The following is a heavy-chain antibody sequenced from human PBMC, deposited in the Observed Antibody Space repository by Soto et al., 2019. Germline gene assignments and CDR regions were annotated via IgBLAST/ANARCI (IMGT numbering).Heavy chain of an antibody. CDR1: GFTVSSNY. Sequence: EVQLVESGGGLVQPGGSLRLSGPASGFTVSSNYMSWVRQAPGKGLEWVSVIYSGGSTYYADSVKGRFTISRDNSKNTLYLQMNSLRAEDTAVYYCARDEVRGHDYGTLDYWGQGTLVPVSP. V-gene: IGHV3-66*01. CDR2: IYSGGST. D-gene: IGHD4-17*01. J-gene: IGHJ4*02. CDR3: ARDEVRGHDYGTLDY.